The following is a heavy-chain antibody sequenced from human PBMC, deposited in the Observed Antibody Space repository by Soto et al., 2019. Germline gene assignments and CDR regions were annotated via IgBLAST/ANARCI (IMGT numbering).Heavy chain of an antibody. Sequence: QVQLQESGPGLVKPSETLSLTSTVSGGSVTGGSYCWGWIRQPPGKGLECIGYVYTSGSTTYNPPLKSRVTISVDTSKNQFSMGLSSVTAADTAVYYCARVPLTTYFDLWGRGTLVTVSS. CDR3: ARVPLTTYFDL. J-gene: IGHJ2*01. CDR2: VYTSGST. V-gene: IGHV4-61*01. CDR1: GGSVTGGSYC. D-gene: IGHD3-9*01.